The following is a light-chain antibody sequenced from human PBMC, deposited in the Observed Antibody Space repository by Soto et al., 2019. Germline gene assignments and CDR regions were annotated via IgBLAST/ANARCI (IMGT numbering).Light chain of an antibody. V-gene: IGKV3-11*01. CDR1: QSVSSY. Sequence: VMSQAPSTLSVSPGERATLSCRASQSVSSYLAWYQQKPGQAPRLLIYDASNRATGIPARFSGSGSGTDFTLTISSLEPEDFAVYYCQQYYDWPITFGQGTRLEIK. CDR3: QQYYDWPIT. J-gene: IGKJ5*01. CDR2: DAS.